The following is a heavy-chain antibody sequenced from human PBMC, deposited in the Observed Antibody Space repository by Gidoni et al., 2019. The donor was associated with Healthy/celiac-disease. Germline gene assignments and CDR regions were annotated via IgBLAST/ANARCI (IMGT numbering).Heavy chain of an antibody. CDR2: IRSKAYGGTT. J-gene: IGHJ4*02. V-gene: IGHV3-49*04. CDR3: TRGHEGGQLWLGWTFDY. CDR1: GFTFGDYA. D-gene: IGHD5-18*01. Sequence: EVQLVESGGGLVQPGRSLRLSCTASGFTFGDYAMSWVRQAPGKGLEWVGFIRSKAYGGTTEYAASVKGRFNISRDDSKSIAYLQMNSLKTEDTAVYYCTRGHEGGQLWLGWTFDYWGQGTLVTVSS.